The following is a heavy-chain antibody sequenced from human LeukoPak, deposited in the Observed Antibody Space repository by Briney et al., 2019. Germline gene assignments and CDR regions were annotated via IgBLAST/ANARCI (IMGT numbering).Heavy chain of an antibody. CDR2: ISGSGGST. CDR1: GFTLSNYG. J-gene: IGHJ4*02. V-gene: IGHV3-23*01. CDR3: AKRGVVIRVVLVGFHKEAYYFDS. Sequence: SGGSLRLSCAVSGFTLSNYGMSWVRQAPGKGLEWVAGISGSGGSTNYADSVKGRFTISRDNPKNTLYLQMNSLRAEDTAVYFCAKRGVVIRVVLVGFHKEAYYFDSWGQGALVTVSS. D-gene: IGHD3-10*01.